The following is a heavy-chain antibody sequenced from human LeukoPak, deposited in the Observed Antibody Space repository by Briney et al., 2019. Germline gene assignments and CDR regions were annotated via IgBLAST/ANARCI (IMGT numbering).Heavy chain of an antibody. CDR3: AGHSFETVDAFHV. V-gene: IGHV5-51*01. CDR1: GFNFNNYW. J-gene: IGHJ3*01. D-gene: IGHD1-14*01. CDR2: IYPGDYDT. Sequence: GESLKISCEFSGFNFNNYWVVWVRQMPGKGLEWMGIIYPGDYDTRYSPSFQGHVTISVDKSISTAYLQWRSLRASDTAMYFCAGHSFETVDAFHVWGQGTIVTVSA.